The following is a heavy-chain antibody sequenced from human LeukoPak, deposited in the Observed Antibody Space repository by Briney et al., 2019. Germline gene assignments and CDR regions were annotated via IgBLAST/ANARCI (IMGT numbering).Heavy chain of an antibody. CDR3: ARVQTPSGSGSYSFDY. J-gene: IGHJ4*02. D-gene: IGHD3-10*01. CDR2: IYYSGST. V-gene: IGHV4-59*01. CDR1: RGSISFYY. Sequence: SETLSLTCTVSRGSISFYYWSWIRQPPGKGLEWIGYIYYSGSTNYNPSLKSRVTISVDTSKSQFSLKLSSVTAADTAVCYCARVQTPSGSGSYSFDYWGQGTLVTVSS.